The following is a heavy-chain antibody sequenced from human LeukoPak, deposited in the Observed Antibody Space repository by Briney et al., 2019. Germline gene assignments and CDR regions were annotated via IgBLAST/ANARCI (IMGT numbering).Heavy chain of an antibody. V-gene: IGHV3-23*01. J-gene: IGHJ4*02. CDR1: GFTFSSYA. Sequence: PGGSLRLSCAASGFTFSSYAMSWVRQAPGKGLEWVSAISGSGGSTYYADSVKGRFTISRDNSKNTLYLQMNSLRAEDTAVYYRAKQSKCSGGSCYHFYYFDYWGQGTLVTVSS. CDR2: ISGSGGST. CDR3: AKQSKCSGGSCYHFYYFDY. D-gene: IGHD2-15*01.